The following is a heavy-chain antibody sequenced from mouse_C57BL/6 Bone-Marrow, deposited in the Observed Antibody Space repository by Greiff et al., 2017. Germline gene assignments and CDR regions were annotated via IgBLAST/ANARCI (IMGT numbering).Heavy chain of an antibody. V-gene: IGHV1-69*01. Sequence: QVQLQQPGAELVMPGASVKLSCKASGYTFTSYWMHWVKQRPGQGLEWIGEIDPSDSYTNYNQKFKAKSTLTVDKSSSTAYMQLSSLTSEDSAVYYCARFAPFAYWGQGTLVTVSA. CDR2: IDPSDSYT. CDR1: GYTFTSYW. J-gene: IGHJ3*01. CDR3: ARFAPFAY.